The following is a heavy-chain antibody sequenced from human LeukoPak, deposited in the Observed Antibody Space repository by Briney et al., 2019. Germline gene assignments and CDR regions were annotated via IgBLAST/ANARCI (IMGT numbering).Heavy chain of an antibody. CDR3: AKGQHYYDSSGYYLGHDAFDI. D-gene: IGHD3-22*01. CDR2: ISWNSGSI. J-gene: IGHJ3*02. V-gene: IGHV3-9*01. CDR1: GFTFDDYA. Sequence: PGGSLRLSCAASGFTFDDYAMHWVRQAPGEGLEWVSGISWNSGSIGYADSVKGRFTISRDNAKNSLYLQMNSLRAEDTALYYCAKGQHYYDSSGYYLGHDAFDIWGQGTMVTVSS.